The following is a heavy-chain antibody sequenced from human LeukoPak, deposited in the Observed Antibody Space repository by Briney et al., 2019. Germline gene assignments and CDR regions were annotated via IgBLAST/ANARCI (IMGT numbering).Heavy chain of an antibody. D-gene: IGHD1-26*01. CDR2: ISSSAHTI. CDR1: GFTFSSYE. J-gene: IGHJ5*02. Sequence: GSLRLSCAASGFTFSSYEMNWIRQAPGKGLEWVSYISSSAHTIYYADSVKGRFTISRDNAKNSLYLQMNSLRAEDTAVYYCARSMGPTGLNPWGQGTLVTVSS. CDR3: ARSMGPTGLNP. V-gene: IGHV3-48*03.